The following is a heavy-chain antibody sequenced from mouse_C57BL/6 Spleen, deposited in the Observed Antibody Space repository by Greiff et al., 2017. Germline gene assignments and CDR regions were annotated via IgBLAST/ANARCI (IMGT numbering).Heavy chain of an antibody. CDR3: AFPYSNYGGYFDY. V-gene: IGHV1-26*01. D-gene: IGHD2-5*01. CDR1: GYTFTDYY. Sequence: EVQLQQSGPELVKPGASVKISCKASGYTFTDYYMNWVKQSHGKSLEWIGDINPNNGGTSYNQKFKGKATLTVDKSSSTAYMELRSLTSEDSAVYYCAFPYSNYGGYFDYWGQGTTLTVSS. CDR2: INPNNGGT. J-gene: IGHJ2*01.